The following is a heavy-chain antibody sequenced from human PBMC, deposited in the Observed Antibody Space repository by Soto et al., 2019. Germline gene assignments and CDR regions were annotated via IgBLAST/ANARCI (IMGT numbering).Heavy chain of an antibody. CDR1: GYTFTSYG. V-gene: IGHV1-18*01. D-gene: IGHD2-2*01. CDR3: ARQYQEVRPPYFDY. J-gene: IGHJ4*02. Sequence: DAVNVSYKASGYTFTSYGISWVRQAPGQGLGWMGWISAYNGNTNYAQKLQGRVTMTTDTSTSTAYMELRSLRSDDTAVYCCARQYQEVRPPYFDYWGQGTLVTVSS. CDR2: ISAYNGNT.